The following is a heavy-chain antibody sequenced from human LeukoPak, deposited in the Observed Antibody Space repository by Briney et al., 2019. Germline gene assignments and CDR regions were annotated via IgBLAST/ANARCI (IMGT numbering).Heavy chain of an antibody. D-gene: IGHD3-10*01. Sequence: ASVKVSCKASGYTFTSYAMHWVRQAPGQRLEWMGWINAGNGNTKYSQKFQGRVTITRDTSASTAYMELSSPRSEDTAVYYCAREGGYYGSGSHNWGQGTLVTVSS. V-gene: IGHV1-3*01. CDR2: INAGNGNT. CDR3: AREGGYYGSGSHN. J-gene: IGHJ4*02. CDR1: GYTFTSYA.